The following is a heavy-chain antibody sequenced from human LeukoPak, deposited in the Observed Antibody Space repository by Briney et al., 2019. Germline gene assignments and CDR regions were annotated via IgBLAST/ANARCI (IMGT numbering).Heavy chain of an antibody. CDR3: ARRDGPFDY. J-gene: IGHJ4*02. CDR1: GVSISSYY. CDR2: MYYSGST. Sequence: SETLSLTCTVSGVSISSYYWSWIRQPPGKGLEWIGYMYYSGSTNYNPSLKSRVTISVDTSKNQFSLKLSSVTAADTAVYYCARRDGPFDYWGQGTLVTVS. V-gene: IGHV4-59*01. D-gene: IGHD5-24*01.